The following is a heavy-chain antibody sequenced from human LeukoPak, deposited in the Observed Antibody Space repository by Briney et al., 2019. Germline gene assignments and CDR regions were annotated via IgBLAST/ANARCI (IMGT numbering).Heavy chain of an antibody. Sequence: PSETLSLTCTVSGGSINNYYWSWIRQPPGKGLEWIGYIYCSGSTNYNPSLKSRVTISVDTSKNQFSLQLSSVTAADTAVYYCARVELLGSSGWPFDYWGQGTLVTVSS. CDR2: IYCSGST. J-gene: IGHJ4*02. CDR3: ARVELLGSSGWPFDY. D-gene: IGHD6-19*01. V-gene: IGHV4-59*01. CDR1: GGSINNYY.